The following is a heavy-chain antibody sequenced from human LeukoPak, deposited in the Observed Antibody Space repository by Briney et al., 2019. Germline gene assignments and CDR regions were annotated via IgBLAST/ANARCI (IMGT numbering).Heavy chain of an antibody. D-gene: IGHD6-19*01. Sequence: SQTLSLTCTVSGGSISSGDYYWSWIRQPPGKGLEWIGEINHSGSTNYNPSLKSRVTISVDKSKNQFSLKLNSVTAADTAVYYCASQGGWYAVYWGQGTLVTVSS. V-gene: IGHV4-30-2*01. J-gene: IGHJ4*02. CDR3: ASQGGWYAVY. CDR1: GGSISSGDYY. CDR2: INHSGST.